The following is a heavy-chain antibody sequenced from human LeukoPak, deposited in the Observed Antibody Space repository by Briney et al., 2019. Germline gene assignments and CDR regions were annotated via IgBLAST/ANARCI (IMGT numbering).Heavy chain of an antibody. Sequence: GGSLRLSCAASGFTFSSYWMSWVRQAPGKGLEWVANIKQDGSEKYYVDSVKGRFTISRDNAKNSLYLQMNSLRAEDTAVYYRARDTCGGDCYYHYYYYYMDVWGKGTTVTVSS. CDR2: IKQDGSEK. CDR3: ARDTCGGDCYYHYYYYYMDV. D-gene: IGHD2-21*01. V-gene: IGHV3-7*01. CDR1: GFTFSSYW. J-gene: IGHJ6*03.